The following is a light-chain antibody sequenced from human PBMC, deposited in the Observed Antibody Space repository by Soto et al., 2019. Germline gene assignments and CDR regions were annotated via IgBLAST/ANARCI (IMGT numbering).Light chain of an antibody. CDR1: QSLSSRN. J-gene: IGKJ1*01. CDR2: GAS. V-gene: IGKV3-20*01. CDR3: QQYGSSGT. Sequence: ELLLTQSPCTLSLSPGERATLSCRASQSLSSRNLAWYQQKPGHAPRPLIYGASNRATGIPDRLSGSGSGTDFTLTISRLEPEDFPVYYCQQYGSSGTFGQGTKVDIK.